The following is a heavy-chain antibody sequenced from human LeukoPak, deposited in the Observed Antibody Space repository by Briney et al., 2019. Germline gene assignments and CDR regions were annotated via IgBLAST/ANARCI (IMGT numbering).Heavy chain of an antibody. Sequence: GASVKVSCTASGYTFTSYYMHLVRQAPGQGLEWMGIINPSGGSTSYAQKFQGRVTMTRDTSTSTVYMELSSLRSEDTAVYYCARERLPGYCSSTNCYLEGLDAFDIWGQGTMVTVSS. CDR3: ARERLPGYCSSTNCYLEGLDAFDI. J-gene: IGHJ3*02. CDR1: GYTFTSYY. CDR2: INPSGGST. D-gene: IGHD2-2*01. V-gene: IGHV1-46*01.